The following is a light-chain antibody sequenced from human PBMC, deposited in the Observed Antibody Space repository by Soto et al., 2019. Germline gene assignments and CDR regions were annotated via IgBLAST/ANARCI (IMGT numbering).Light chain of an antibody. Sequence: EIVLTQSPATLSLSPGKRATLSCRASQSVSSFLAWYQQKPGQAPRLLIYDASNRATGIPARFSGSGSGADFTLTITSLEPEDFAVYYCQHRSNWPLTFGGGTKVESK. CDR3: QHRSNWPLT. J-gene: IGKJ4*01. CDR2: DAS. CDR1: QSVSSF. V-gene: IGKV3-11*01.